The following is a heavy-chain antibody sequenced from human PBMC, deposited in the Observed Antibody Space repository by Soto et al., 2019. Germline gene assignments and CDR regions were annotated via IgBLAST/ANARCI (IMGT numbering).Heavy chain of an antibody. J-gene: IGHJ4*02. CDR3: VKDSESGSRDYFDY. V-gene: IGHV3-23*01. Sequence: GGSLRLSCAASGFTFSRFGMSWVRQAPGKGQEWVSAVSSSGGSTYYAGSVKGRFTISRDNSKNTLYLQMNSLRVEDTAVYYCVKDSESGSRDYFDYWGQGTLVTVSS. CDR2: VSSSGGST. D-gene: IGHD3-10*01. CDR1: GFTFSRFG.